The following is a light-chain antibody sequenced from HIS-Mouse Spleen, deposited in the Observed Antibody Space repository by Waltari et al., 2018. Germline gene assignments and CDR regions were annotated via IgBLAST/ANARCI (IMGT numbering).Light chain of an antibody. V-gene: IGLV3-19*01. CDR1: SLRSAY. J-gene: IGLJ2*01. CDR2: GKN. Sequence: SSELTQAPAVSVALGQTVRITCQGDSLRSAYASCYQQKPGQAPVLVIYGKNNRPSGIPDRFSGSSSGNTASLTITGAQAEDEADYYCNSRDSSGNHVVFGGGTKLTVL. CDR3: NSRDSSGNHVV.